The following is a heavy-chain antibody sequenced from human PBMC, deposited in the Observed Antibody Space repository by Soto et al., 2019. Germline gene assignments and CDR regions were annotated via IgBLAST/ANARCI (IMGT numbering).Heavy chain of an antibody. Sequence: GGSLRLSCVASGFTFSSYSMSWVRQAPGKGLEWVSGFRSGGDDGTTYYADSVKGRFTISRDNSKNTLFLQMNSLRAEDTAIYYCAKKVNSGPGSQYFDYWGQGTLVTVSS. D-gene: IGHD3-10*01. J-gene: IGHJ4*02. CDR2: FRSGGDDGTT. V-gene: IGHV3-23*01. CDR1: GFTFSSYS. CDR3: AKKVNSGPGSQYFDY.